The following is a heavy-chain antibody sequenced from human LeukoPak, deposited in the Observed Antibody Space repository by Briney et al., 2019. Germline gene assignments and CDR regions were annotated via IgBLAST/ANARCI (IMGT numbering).Heavy chain of an antibody. D-gene: IGHD4/OR15-4a*01. V-gene: IGHV3-33*01. CDR2: VWYDGSNN. Sequence: GGSLRLSCAASGFTFNNYGMHWVRQAPGKGLEWVAVVWYDGSNNYYGASVKGRFSISRDSSKNTLYLQMNSLRAEDTAVYYCARDPGAGYGAPDYWGQGTLDTVSS. CDR3: ARDPGAGYGAPDY. CDR1: GFTFNNYG. J-gene: IGHJ4*02.